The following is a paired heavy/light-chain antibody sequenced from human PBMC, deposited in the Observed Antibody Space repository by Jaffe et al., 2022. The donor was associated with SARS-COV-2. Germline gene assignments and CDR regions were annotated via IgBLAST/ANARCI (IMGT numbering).Light chain of an antibody. V-gene: IGKV1-39*01. J-gene: IGKJ3*01. CDR3: QQSYSTVFT. CDR1: ESISRF. CDR2: AAS. Sequence: DIQMTQSPTSLSASVGDRVTITCRASESISRFLNWYQQKPGKAPKLLIYAASSLQSEVPSRFSGGGSGTDFTLTISSLQPEDSATYYCQQSYSTVFTFGPGTKVEIK.
Heavy chain of an antibody. J-gene: IGHJ5*02. CDR3: ARELVEPGTPFDT. V-gene: IGHV3-21*01. D-gene: IGHD2-2*01. CDR2: ISRSSTYI. Sequence: EVQLVESGGGLVKPGESLRLSCAASGLSFSSYNMNWVRQAPGKGLEWVSSISRSSTYIYYADSLKGRFTISRDNAKNSLYLQMNSLRAEDTAVYYCARELVEPGTPFDTWGQGTLVTVSS. CDR1: GLSFSSYN.